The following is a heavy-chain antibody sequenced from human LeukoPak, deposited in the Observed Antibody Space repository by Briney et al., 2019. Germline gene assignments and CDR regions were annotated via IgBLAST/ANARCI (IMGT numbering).Heavy chain of an antibody. CDR2: ISGSGGST. J-gene: IGHJ4*02. CDR3: AKLSCSSTSGYVFYFDY. Sequence: GGSLRLSCAASGFTFSSYAMSWVRQAPGKGLEWVSAISGSGGSTYYADSVKGRFTISRDNSKNTLYLQMNSLRAEDTAVYYCAKLSCSSTSGYVFYFDYWGQGTLVTVSS. V-gene: IGHV3-23*01. CDR1: GFTFSSYA. D-gene: IGHD2-2*01.